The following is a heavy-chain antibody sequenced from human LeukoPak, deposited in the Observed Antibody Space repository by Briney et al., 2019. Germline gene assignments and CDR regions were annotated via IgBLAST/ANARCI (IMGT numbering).Heavy chain of an antibody. V-gene: IGHV1-2*02. J-gene: IGHJ4*02. CDR1: GYTFTGCF. Sequence: ASVKVSCKASGYTFTGCFIHYVRQAPGQGLEWMGWIDPNSDNIRYSETFKDRVTMTRDPSTNTAYMELSWLRSDDTVVYYCARSAYNYGYVYFDHWGQGTLVIVSS. CDR3: ARSAYNYGYVYFDH. CDR2: IDPNSDNI. D-gene: IGHD5-18*01.